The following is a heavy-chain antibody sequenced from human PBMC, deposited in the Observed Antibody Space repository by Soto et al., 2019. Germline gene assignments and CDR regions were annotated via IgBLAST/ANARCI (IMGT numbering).Heavy chain of an antibody. Sequence: SETLSLTCTVSGGSISSGGYYWSWIRQHPGKGLEWIGYIYYSGSTYYNPSLKSRVTISVDTSKNQFSLKLSSVAAADTAVYYCARGYDFWSGYPPLGRYYGMDVWGQGTTVTVSS. V-gene: IGHV4-31*03. CDR1: GGSISSGGYY. J-gene: IGHJ6*02. D-gene: IGHD3-3*01. CDR3: ARGYDFWSGYPPLGRYYGMDV. CDR2: IYYSGST.